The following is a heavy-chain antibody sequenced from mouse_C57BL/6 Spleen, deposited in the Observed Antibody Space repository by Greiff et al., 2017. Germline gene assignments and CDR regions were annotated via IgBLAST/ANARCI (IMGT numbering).Heavy chain of an antibody. Sequence: VQLQQSGAELVKPGASVKISCKASGYAFSSYWMNWVKQRPGQGLEWIGQIYPGDGDTNYNGKFKGKATLTADKSSSTAYMQLSSLTSEDSAVYFWAKGDYDGYYFDYWGQGTTLTVSS. CDR2: IYPGDGDT. J-gene: IGHJ2*01. CDR3: AKGDYDGYYFDY. CDR1: GYAFSSYW. V-gene: IGHV1-80*01. D-gene: IGHD2-4*01.